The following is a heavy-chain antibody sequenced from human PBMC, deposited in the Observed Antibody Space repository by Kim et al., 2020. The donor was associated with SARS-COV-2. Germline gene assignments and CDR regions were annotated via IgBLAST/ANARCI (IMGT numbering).Heavy chain of an antibody. CDR3: ARGVYFPGRLDY. J-gene: IGHJ4*02. D-gene: IGHD3-9*01. CDR2: INHSGST. Sequence: SETLSLTCAVYGGSFSGYYWSWIRQPPGKGLEWIGEINHSGSTNYNPSLKSRVTISVDTSKNQFSLKLSSVTAADTAVYYCARGVYFPGRLDYWGQGTLVTVSS. CDR1: GGSFSGYY. V-gene: IGHV4-34*01.